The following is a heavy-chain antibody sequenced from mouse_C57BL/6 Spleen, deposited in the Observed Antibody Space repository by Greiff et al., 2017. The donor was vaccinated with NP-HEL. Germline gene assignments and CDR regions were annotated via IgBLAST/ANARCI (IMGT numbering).Heavy chain of an antibody. CDR1: GYTFTSYG. J-gene: IGHJ2*01. D-gene: IGHD1-1*01. V-gene: IGHV1-81*01. CDR3: ARSLYYGSSDYFDY. Sequence: QVQLKESGAELARPGASVKLSCKASGYTFTSYGISWVKQRTGQGLEWIGEIYPRSGNTYYNEKFKGKATLTADKSSSTAYMELRSLTSEDSAVYFCARSLYYGSSDYFDYWGQGTTLTVSS. CDR2: IYPRSGNT.